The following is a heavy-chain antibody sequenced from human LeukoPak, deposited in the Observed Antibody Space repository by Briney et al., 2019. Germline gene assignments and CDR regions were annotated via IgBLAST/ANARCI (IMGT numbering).Heavy chain of an antibody. Sequence: ASVKVSCTSSGYTFTVYYMHWVRQAPGQGLEWMGWINPNSGGTNYAQKFQGRVTMTRDTSISTAYMELSRLRSDDTAVYYCARVYSSSPDFDYWGQGTLVTVSS. CDR1: GYTFTVYY. J-gene: IGHJ4*02. CDR3: ARVYSSSPDFDY. CDR2: INPNSGGT. D-gene: IGHD6-13*01. V-gene: IGHV1-2*02.